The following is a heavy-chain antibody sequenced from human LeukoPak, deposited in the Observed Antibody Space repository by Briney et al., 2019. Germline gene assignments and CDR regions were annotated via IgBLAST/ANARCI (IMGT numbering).Heavy chain of an antibody. CDR1: GGSISSHY. V-gene: IGHV4-59*11. CDR3: ARDRDGPYYYGLDV. J-gene: IGHJ6*02. Sequence: PSETLSLTCTVSGGSISSHYWSWIRQPPGKGLEWIGYIYYTGSTNYNPSLKSRVTTSLDTSKKQFHLKLSSVTAADTAVYYCARDRDGPYYYGLDVWGQGTTVIVSS. CDR2: IYYTGST.